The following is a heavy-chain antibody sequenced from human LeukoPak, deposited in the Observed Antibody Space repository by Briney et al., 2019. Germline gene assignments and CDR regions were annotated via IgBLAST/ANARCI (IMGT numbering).Heavy chain of an antibody. CDR2: IYSGGST. V-gene: IGHV3-66*01. Sequence: GGSLRLSCAASGFTVSSNYMSWVRQAPGKGLEWVSVIYSGGSTYYADSVKGRFTISRENSKNTLYLQMNSLRAEDTAVYYCARDGSAVAGQAIDYWGQGTLVTVSS. D-gene: IGHD6-19*01. CDR3: ARDGSAVAGQAIDY. CDR1: GFTVSSNY. J-gene: IGHJ4*02.